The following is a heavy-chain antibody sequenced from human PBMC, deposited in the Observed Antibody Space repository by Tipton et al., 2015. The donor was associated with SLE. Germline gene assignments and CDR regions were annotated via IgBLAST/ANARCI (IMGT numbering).Heavy chain of an antibody. D-gene: IGHD2-21*01. CDR2: LRYRGMS. CDR1: GDSIRAQF. J-gene: IGHJ6*02. V-gene: IGHV4-59*11. CDR3: ATDMSYCIADGCHPSLLLPPDP. Sequence: TLSLTCSVSGDSIRAQFWCWVRQSPEKGLEWIGCLRYRGMSVYNPSLRGRASMSVDASRQLISLTLTSVTAADTAVYYCATDMSYCIADGCHPSLLLPPDPWGQGTTVTVSS.